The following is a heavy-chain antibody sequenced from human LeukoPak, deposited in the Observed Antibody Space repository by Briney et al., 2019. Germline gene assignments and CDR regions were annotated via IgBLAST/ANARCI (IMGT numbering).Heavy chain of an antibody. CDR3: ARDRDSNPGDH. Sequence: GASVKVSCKASGYTFTAYYIHWVRQAPGQGLEWVGWIDPNSGGTKYAQKFQGRVTMTRDTSISTTYMELTRLQSDDTAVYFCARDRDSNPGDHWGQGTLVTVSS. V-gene: IGHV1-2*02. CDR1: GYTFTAYY. D-gene: IGHD4-11*01. CDR2: IDPNSGGT. J-gene: IGHJ4*02.